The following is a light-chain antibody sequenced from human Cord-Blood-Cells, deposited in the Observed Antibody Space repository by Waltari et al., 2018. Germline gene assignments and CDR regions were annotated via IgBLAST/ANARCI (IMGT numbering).Light chain of an antibody. J-gene: IGLJ2*01. CDR2: GTS. Sequence: QSVLTQPPSVSGAPGQRVTISCTGSSSNIGAGYDAHWYQPLPGTAPKLLIYGTSNRPSGVPDRFSGSKSGTSASLAITGLQAEDEADYYCQSYDSSLSGSVFGGGTKLTVL. CDR3: QSYDSSLSGSV. V-gene: IGLV1-40*01. CDR1: SSNIGAGYD.